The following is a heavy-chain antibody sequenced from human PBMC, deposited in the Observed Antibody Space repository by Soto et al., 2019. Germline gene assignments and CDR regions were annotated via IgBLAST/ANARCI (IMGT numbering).Heavy chain of an antibody. CDR1: GGSISSGDYD. J-gene: IGHJ4*02. D-gene: IGHD6-13*01. V-gene: IGHV4-30-4*01. CDR3: ASRHSSPYFDY. CDR2: IYYSGST. Sequence: SETLALTCTVSGGSISSGDYDWSWIRQPPGKGLEWIGSIYYSGSTYYNPSLKSRVTISVDTSKNQFSLKLNYLTAADTAVYYCASRHSSPYFDYWGQGTLVTVSS.